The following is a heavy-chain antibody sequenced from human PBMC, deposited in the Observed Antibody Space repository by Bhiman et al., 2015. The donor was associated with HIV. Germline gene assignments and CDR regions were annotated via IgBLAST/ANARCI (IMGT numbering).Heavy chain of an antibody. D-gene: IGHD6-13*01. J-gene: IGHJ4*02. CDR1: GFIFSDAW. Sequence: EVQLVESGGGLVKPGGSLRLSCAASGFIFSDAWMSWVRQAPGKGLEWVSSISSSSSYIYYADSVKGRFTISRDNAKNSLYLQVNSLRAEDTAVYYCAREFTGYSSSNFDYWGQGTLVTVSS. V-gene: IGHV3-21*01. CDR3: AREFTGYSSSNFDY. CDR2: ISSSSSYI.